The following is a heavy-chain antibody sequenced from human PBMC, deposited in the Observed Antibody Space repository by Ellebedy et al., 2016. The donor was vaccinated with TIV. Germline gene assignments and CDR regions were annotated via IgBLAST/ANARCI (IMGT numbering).Heavy chain of an antibody. V-gene: IGHV1-69*05. Sequence: SVKVSXKASRGTFSSYAISWVRQAPGQGLEWMGGIIPIFGTANYAQKLQGRVTMTTDTSTSTAYMELRSLRSDDTAVYYCARARVVVNWFDPWGQGTLVTVSS. D-gene: IGHD2-15*01. CDR1: RGTFSSYA. CDR2: IIPIFGTA. J-gene: IGHJ5*02. CDR3: ARARVVVNWFDP.